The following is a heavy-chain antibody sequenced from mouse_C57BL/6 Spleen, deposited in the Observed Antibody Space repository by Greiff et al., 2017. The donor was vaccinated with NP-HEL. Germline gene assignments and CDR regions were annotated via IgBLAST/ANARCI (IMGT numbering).Heavy chain of an antibody. Sequence: QVQLQQSGAELVMPGASVKLSCKASGYTFTSYWMHWVKQRPGQGLEWIGEIDPSDSYTNYNQKFKGKSTLTVDKSSSTAYMQLSSLTSEDSAVYYCASGSSYGIDYWGQGTTLTVSS. J-gene: IGHJ2*01. CDR2: IDPSDSYT. D-gene: IGHD1-1*01. CDR3: ASGSSYGIDY. CDR1: GYTFTSYW. V-gene: IGHV1-69*01.